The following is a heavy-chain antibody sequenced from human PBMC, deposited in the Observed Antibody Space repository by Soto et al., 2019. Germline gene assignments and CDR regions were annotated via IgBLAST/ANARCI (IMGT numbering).Heavy chain of an antibody. V-gene: IGHV1-8*01. Sequence: ASVKVSCKASGYTFTSYDINWVRQATGQGLEWMGWMNPNSGNTGYAQKFQGRVTMTRNTSISTAYMELSSLRSEDTAVYFWAREHSSSWRFAYWGQGTLVTVSS. D-gene: IGHD6-13*01. J-gene: IGHJ4*02. CDR1: GYTFTSYD. CDR2: MNPNSGNT. CDR3: AREHSSSWRFAY.